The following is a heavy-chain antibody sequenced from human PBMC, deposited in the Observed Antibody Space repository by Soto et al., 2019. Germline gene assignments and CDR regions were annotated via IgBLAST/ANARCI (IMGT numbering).Heavy chain of an antibody. CDR1: GYTFNSYG. D-gene: IGHD2-2*01. Sequence: QVQLVQSGAEVRKPGASVKVSCKASGYTFNSYGITWVRQAPGQGLEWMGWISAYKAHTNYAQKLQGRVTLTTDTSTSTAYMELRSQRSEDTAVYYCAREDLVVVPSALRYYGMDVWGQGTTVTVSS. CDR3: AREDLVVVPSALRYYGMDV. J-gene: IGHJ6*02. CDR2: ISAYKAHT. V-gene: IGHV1-18*01.